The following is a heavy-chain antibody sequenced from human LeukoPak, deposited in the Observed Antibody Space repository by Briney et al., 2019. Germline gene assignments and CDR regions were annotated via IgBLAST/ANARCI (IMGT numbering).Heavy chain of an antibody. V-gene: IGHV1-8*03. CDR1: GYTFTSYD. CDR3: ARDREHYYDSSGY. Sequence: ASVKVSCEASGYTFTSYDINWVRQATGQGLEWMGWMNPNSGNTGYAQKFQGRVTITRNTSISTAYMELSSLRSDDTAVYYCARDREHYYDSSGYWGQGTLVTVSS. CDR2: MNPNSGNT. J-gene: IGHJ4*02. D-gene: IGHD3-22*01.